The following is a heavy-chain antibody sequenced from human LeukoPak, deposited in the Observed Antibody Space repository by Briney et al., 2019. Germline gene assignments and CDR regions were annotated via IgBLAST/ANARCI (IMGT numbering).Heavy chain of an antibody. V-gene: IGHV3-30*18. CDR1: GFTFSSYG. J-gene: IGHJ6*02. Sequence: PGRSLRLSCAASGFTFSSYGMHWVRQAPGKGLEWVAVISYDGSNKYYADSVKGRFTISRDNSKNTLYLQMNSLRAEDTAVYYCAKDWYCSSTSCYFHYYYYHGMDVWGQGTTVTVSS. CDR2: ISYDGSNK. D-gene: IGHD2-2*01. CDR3: AKDWYCSSTSCYFHYYYYHGMDV.